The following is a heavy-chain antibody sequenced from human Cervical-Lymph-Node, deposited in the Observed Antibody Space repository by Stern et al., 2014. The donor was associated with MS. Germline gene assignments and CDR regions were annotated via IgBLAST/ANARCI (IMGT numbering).Heavy chain of an antibody. J-gene: IGHJ4*02. V-gene: IGHV1-18*01. CDR3: TRDRGIMGTTTGDY. CDR1: GFNFSNYG. Sequence: VQLVESGAEVKKPGASVKVSCKASGFNFSNYGLSWVRQAPGQGLEWMGWISVYNGNIDFAQKFQGRLTMTTDTSTSTVYMELRSLRSDDTAVYYCTRDRGIMGTTTGDYWGRGTLVSVSS. D-gene: IGHD1-26*01. CDR2: ISVYNGNI.